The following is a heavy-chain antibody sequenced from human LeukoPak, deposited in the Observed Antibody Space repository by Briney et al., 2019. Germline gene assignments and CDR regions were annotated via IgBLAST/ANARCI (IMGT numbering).Heavy chain of an antibody. D-gene: IGHD3-22*01. V-gene: IGHV3-23*01. Sequence: GGSLRLSCAASGFTFSSYAMTWVRQAPGKGLEWVSAISGSGGTTYYTDSVKGRFTISRDNSKNTLYLQMNSLRAEDTAVYYCAKGPYYDSSGYFDYWGQGTLATVSS. CDR1: GFTFSSYA. CDR3: AKGPYYDSSGYFDY. J-gene: IGHJ4*02. CDR2: ISGSGGTT.